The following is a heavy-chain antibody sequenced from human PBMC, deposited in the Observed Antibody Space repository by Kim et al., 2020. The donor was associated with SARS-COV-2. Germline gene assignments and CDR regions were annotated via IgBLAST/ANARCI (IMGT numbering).Heavy chain of an antibody. Sequence: GGSLRLSCAASGFTFSSYAMSWVRQAPGKGLEWVSVISANSAVTNHADSVKGRFTIFRDNSKNTLYLQMNSQRAEDTAVYYCAKGYAPGTGAYLDYWGQGTLVTVSS. CDR3: AKGYAPGTGAYLDY. CDR1: GFTFSSYA. J-gene: IGHJ4*02. V-gene: IGHV3-23*01. CDR2: ISANSAVT. D-gene: IGHD1-1*01.